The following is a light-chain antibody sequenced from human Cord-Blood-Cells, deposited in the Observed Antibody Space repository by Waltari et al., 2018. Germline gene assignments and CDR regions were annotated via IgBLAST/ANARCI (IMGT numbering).Light chain of an antibody. J-gene: IGLJ2*01. Sequence: QSALTQPASVSGSPGQSLTISCTGTSSDVGGYNYLSWYQQHPGKAPKLMIYDVSNRPSGVSNRFSGSKSGNTASLTISGLQAEDEADYYCSSYTSSSVVFGGGTKLTVL. CDR1: SSDVGGYNY. CDR2: DVS. CDR3: SSYTSSSVV. V-gene: IGLV2-14*01.